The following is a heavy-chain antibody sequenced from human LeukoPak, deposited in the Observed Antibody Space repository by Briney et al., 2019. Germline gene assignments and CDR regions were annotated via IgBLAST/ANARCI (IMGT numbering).Heavy chain of an antibody. J-gene: IGHJ4*02. D-gene: IGHD3-9*01. V-gene: IGHV3-7*03. CDR2: IKQDGSEK. CDR3: ARAVRYFDWLYFDY. Sequence: GSLRLSCAASGFTFGSYWMSWVRQAPGKGLEWVANIKQDGSEKYYVDSVKGRFTISRDNAKNSLYLQMNSLRAEDTAVYYCARAVRYFDWLYFDYWGQGTLVTVSS. CDR1: GFTFGSYW.